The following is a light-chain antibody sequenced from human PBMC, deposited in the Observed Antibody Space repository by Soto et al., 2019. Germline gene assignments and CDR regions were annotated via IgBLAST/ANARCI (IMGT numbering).Light chain of an antibody. J-gene: IGLJ1*01. CDR1: SSDVGDYKY. CDR2: EVS. V-gene: IGLV2-14*01. CDR3: SSYTTIFTYV. Sequence: QSVLTQPASVSGSPGQSIPISCTGTSSDVGDYKYVSWYQQHPGKAPKLVISEVSNRPSGISNRFSGSKSGNTASLTISGLQAEDEADYYCSSYTTIFTYVFGTGTKVTVL.